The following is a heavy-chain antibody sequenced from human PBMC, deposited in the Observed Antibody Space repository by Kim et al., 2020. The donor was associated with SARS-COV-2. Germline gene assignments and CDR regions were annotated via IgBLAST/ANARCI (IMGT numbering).Heavy chain of an antibody. CDR2: ISSSSSTI. D-gene: IGHD3-22*01. Sequence: GGSLRLSCAASGFTFSSYSMNWVRQAPGKGLEWVSYISSSSSTIYYADSVKGRFTISRDNAKNSLYLQMNSLRDEDTAVYYCARGADGKWLLLYSDYWGQGTLVTVSS. CDR3: ARGADGKWLLLYSDY. J-gene: IGHJ4*02. CDR1: GFTFSSYS. V-gene: IGHV3-48*02.